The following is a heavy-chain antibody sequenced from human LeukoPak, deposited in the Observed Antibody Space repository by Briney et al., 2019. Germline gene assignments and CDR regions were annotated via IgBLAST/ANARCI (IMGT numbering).Heavy chain of an antibody. D-gene: IGHD3-22*01. CDR3: AKLGDTYYYDSSGVYH. Sequence: GGSLRLSCVASGFSFTTHAMGWVRQAPGKGLEWVSHISGSGGSTKYSGSVKGRFTISRDNSKNTLYLQMNSLRAEDTAVYYCAKLGDTYYYDSSGVYHWGQGTLVTVSS. V-gene: IGHV3-23*01. CDR1: GFSFTTHA. J-gene: IGHJ5*02. CDR2: ISGSGGST.